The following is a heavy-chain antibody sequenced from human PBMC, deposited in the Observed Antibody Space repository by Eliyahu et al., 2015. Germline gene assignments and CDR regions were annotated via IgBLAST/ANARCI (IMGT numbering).Heavy chain of an antibody. CDR1: XFXLSRYA. CDR3: AKSTRSYYDSSGNDY. Sequence: EVQLVESGGGLVQPGGSLRLSXAASXFXLSRYAMSWVRQAPGKGLEWVSAISGSGGSTYYADSVKGRFTISRDNSKNTLYLQMNSLRAEDTAVYYCAKSTRSYYDSSGNDYWGQGTLVTVSS. J-gene: IGHJ4*02. V-gene: IGHV3-23*04. CDR2: ISGSGGST. D-gene: IGHD3-22*01.